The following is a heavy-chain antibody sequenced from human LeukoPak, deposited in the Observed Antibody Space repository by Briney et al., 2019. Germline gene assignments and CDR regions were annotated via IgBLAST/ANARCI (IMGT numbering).Heavy chain of an antibody. CDR1: GGSVSNTNW. J-gene: IGHJ4*02. Sequence: SETLSLTCGVSGGSVSNTNWWTLIRQPPGKGLEWIGEVHLDGRTNFNPSLKSRLTMSVDLSENHVSLKLTSVTAADTAVYYCAREGGFYRPLDYSGQGTLVTVSS. D-gene: IGHD6-25*01. V-gene: IGHV4-4*02. CDR2: VHLDGRT. CDR3: AREGGFYRPLDY.